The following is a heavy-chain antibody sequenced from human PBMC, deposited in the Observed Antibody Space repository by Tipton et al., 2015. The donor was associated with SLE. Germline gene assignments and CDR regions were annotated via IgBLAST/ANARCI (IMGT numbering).Heavy chain of an antibody. V-gene: IGHV3-49*03. D-gene: IGHD3-3*01. CDR2: IRSKAYGGTT. J-gene: IGHJ3*02. CDR1: GFTFGDYA. CDR3: SRDHDDFWSGYPVDI. Sequence: SLRLSCTASGFTFGDYAMSWFRQAPGKGLEWVGFIRSKAYGGTTEYAASVKGRFTISRDDSKSIAYLQMNSLKTEDTAVYYCSRDHDDFWSGYPVDIWGQGTIVTVSS.